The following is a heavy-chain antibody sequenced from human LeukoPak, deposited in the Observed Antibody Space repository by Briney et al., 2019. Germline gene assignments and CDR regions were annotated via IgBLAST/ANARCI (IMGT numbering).Heavy chain of an antibody. Sequence: GASVKVSCKASGYTFNRYGISWVRQAPGQGLEWIGWISGSNGNTNYAQRFQGRVTMTTDSSTSAAYMELRSLRLEDTAIYYCVTQKGGAPKLFDYWGRGTLVTVSS. D-gene: IGHD1-26*01. J-gene: IGHJ4*02. CDR1: GYTFNRYG. V-gene: IGHV1-18*01. CDR2: ISGSNGNT. CDR3: VTQKGGAPKLFDY.